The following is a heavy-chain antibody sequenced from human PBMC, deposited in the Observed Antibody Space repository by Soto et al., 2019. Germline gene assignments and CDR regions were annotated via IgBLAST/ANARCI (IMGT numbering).Heavy chain of an antibody. J-gene: IGHJ4*02. Sequence: EVQLVQSGGGSVQPGGSLRLSCAASGFTFTNYWMHWVRQVPGKGLVWVSRIDGVGTGTSYSDSVRGRFTISGDNAENMLYLQMNSLRAEATAVYYCTPVFEYWGQGNLVSVSS. CDR3: TPVFEY. CDR1: GFTFTNYW. CDR2: IDGVGTGT. V-gene: IGHV3-74*01.